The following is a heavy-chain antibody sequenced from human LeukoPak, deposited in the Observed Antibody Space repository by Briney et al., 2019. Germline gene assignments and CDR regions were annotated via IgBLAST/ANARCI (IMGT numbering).Heavy chain of an antibody. CDR2: IYHSGSN. CDR3: LREDIVVVPAANY. CDR1: GGSISSSNW. D-gene: IGHD2-2*01. V-gene: IGHV4-4*02. J-gene: IGHJ4*02. Sequence: PSETLSLTCVVPGGSISSSNWWSWVRQPPGKGLGWIGEIYHSGSNNYNPSLKSRVTISVDKSKNQFSLMLSSVTAADTAVYYCLREDIVVVPAANYWGQGTLVTVSS.